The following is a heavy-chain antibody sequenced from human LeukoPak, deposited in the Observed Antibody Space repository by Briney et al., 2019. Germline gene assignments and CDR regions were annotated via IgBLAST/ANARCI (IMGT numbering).Heavy chain of an antibody. J-gene: IGHJ3*02. D-gene: IGHD3-10*01. CDR1: GFTFSSYS. Sequence: VGSLRLSCAASGFTFSSYSMNWVRQAPGKRLEWVSYISSSSSTIYYADSVKGRFTISRDNAKNSLYLQMNSLRAEDTAVYYCARDVLLWFGDAFDIWGQGTMVTVSS. CDR2: ISSSSSTI. V-gene: IGHV3-48*04. CDR3: ARDVLLWFGDAFDI.